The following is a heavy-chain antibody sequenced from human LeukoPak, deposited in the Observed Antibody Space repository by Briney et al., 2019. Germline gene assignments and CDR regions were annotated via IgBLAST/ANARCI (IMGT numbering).Heavy chain of an antibody. CDR3: ARQGTSQYAFDI. Sequence: SETLSLTCTVSGGSINSYYWSWIRQPPGKGLGWIGYIYYRGNTNYNPSLKSRLTISVDTSKNQFSLKLSSVTAADTAVYYCARQGTSQYAFDIWGQGTMVTVSS. CDR1: GGSINSYY. J-gene: IGHJ3*02. CDR2: IYYRGNT. V-gene: IGHV4-59*08. D-gene: IGHD3-10*01.